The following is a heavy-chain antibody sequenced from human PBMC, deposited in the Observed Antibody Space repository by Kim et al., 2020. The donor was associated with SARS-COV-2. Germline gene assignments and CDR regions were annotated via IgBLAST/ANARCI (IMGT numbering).Heavy chain of an antibody. Sequence: SETLSLTCTVSGGSFSSNSYYWVCHRQPTGQELVWVVSIYCSGSTYYNPALQSRITISVDTTKNQFSLNPSSVTAAAAAVYYWAGGCCCRTDCYFGYW. V-gene: IGHV4-39*01. CDR3: AGGCCCRTDCYFGY. J-gene: IGHJ4*03. D-gene: IGHD3-16*01. CDR2: IYCSGST. CDR1: GGSFSSNSYY.